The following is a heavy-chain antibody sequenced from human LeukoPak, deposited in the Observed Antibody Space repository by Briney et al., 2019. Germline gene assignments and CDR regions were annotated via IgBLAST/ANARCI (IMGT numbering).Heavy chain of an antibody. Sequence: PSETLSLTCAVYGGSFSGYYWSWIRQPPGKGLEWIGSIYYSGSTYYNPSLKSRVTISVDTSKNQFSLKLSSVTAADTAVYYCARVYCSGGSCYGVPGDNWFDPWGQGTLVTVSS. CDR2: IYYSGST. CDR1: GGSFSGYY. CDR3: ARVYCSGGSCYGVPGDNWFDP. J-gene: IGHJ5*02. D-gene: IGHD2-15*01. V-gene: IGHV4-34*01.